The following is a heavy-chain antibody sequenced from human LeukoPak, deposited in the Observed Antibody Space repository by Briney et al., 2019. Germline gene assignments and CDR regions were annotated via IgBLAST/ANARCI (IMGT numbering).Heavy chain of an antibody. V-gene: IGHV4-59*07. Sequence: ADTLSLTCTVSGASISGSYWSWIRQPPGKRLEWIGYLYWSGRTNYNLSLKSRVTVSLDTSKKQVSLNVSSVTAADTAVYYCARAPAVPGEFWFDPWGQGILVSVS. CDR2: LYWSGRT. D-gene: IGHD6-19*01. CDR1: GASISGSY. J-gene: IGHJ5*02. CDR3: ARAPAVPGEFWFDP.